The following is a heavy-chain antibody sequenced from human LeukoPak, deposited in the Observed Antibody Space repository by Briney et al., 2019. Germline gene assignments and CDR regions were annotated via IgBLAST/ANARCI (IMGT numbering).Heavy chain of an antibody. V-gene: IGHV3-23*01. CDR2: ISASGGST. D-gene: IGHD3-22*01. CDR3: AKDADYYDSSGYYPPDY. J-gene: IGHJ4*02. CDR1: GFTFSSYA. Sequence: GGSLRLSCAASGFTFSSYAISWVRQAPGKGLEWVSGISASGGSTYYADSVKGRFTISRDNSKNTLYLQMNSLRAEDTAVYYCAKDADYYDSSGYYPPDYWGQGTLVTVSS.